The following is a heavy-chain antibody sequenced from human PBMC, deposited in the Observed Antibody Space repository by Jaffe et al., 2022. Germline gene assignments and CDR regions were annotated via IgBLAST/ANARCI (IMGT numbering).Heavy chain of an antibody. CDR3: AHRPGGGSGWYIGWFDP. D-gene: IGHD6-19*01. Sequence: QITLKESGPTLVKPTQTLTLTCTFSGFSLSTSGVGVGWIRQPPGKALEWLALIYWNDDKRYSPSLKSRLTITKDTSKNQVVLTMTNMDPVDTATYYCAHRPGGGSGWYIGWFDPWGQGTLVTVSS. J-gene: IGHJ5*02. CDR1: GFSLSTSGVG. CDR2: IYWNDDK. V-gene: IGHV2-5*01.